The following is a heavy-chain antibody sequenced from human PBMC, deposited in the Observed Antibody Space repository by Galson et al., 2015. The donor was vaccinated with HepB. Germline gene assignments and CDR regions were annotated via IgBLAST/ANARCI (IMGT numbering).Heavy chain of an antibody. Sequence: SLRLSCAASGFTFSSYGMHWVRQAPGKGLEWVAVISYDGSNKYYADSVKGRFAISRDNSKNTLYLQMNSLRAEDTAVYYCAKDEVEQQLENYYYYYGMDVWGQGTTVTVSS. CDR3: AKDEVEQQLENYYYYYGMDV. D-gene: IGHD6-13*01. CDR1: GFTFSSYG. V-gene: IGHV3-30*18. J-gene: IGHJ6*02. CDR2: ISYDGSNK.